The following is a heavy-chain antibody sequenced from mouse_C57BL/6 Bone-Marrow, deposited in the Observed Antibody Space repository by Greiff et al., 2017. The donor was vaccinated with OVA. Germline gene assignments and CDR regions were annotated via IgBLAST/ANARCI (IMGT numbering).Heavy chain of an antibody. CDR2: IYWDDDK. CDR3: ARSHITTVVAHYFDY. Sequence: QVTLKESGPGILQSSQTLSLTCSFSGFSLSTSGMGVSWIRQPSGKGLEWLAHIYWDDDKRYNPSLKSRLTISKDTSRNQVFLKITSVDTADTATYYCARSHITTVVAHYFDYWGQGTTLTVSS. D-gene: IGHD1-1*01. CDR1: GFSLSTSGMG. V-gene: IGHV8-12*01. J-gene: IGHJ2*01.